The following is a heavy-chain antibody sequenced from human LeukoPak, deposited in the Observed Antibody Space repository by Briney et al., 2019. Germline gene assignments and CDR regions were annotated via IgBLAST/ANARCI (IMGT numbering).Heavy chain of an antibody. Sequence: SETLSLTCTVSGGSISSSSYYWGWIRQPPGKGLEWIGSIYYSGSTYYNPSLKSRVTISVDTSKNQFSLKLSSVTAADTAVYYCARSLPNHYYDSSGALDYWGQGTLVTVSS. CDR2: IYYSGST. V-gene: IGHV4-39*01. CDR1: GGSISSSSYY. CDR3: ARSLPNHYYDSSGALDY. J-gene: IGHJ4*02. D-gene: IGHD3-22*01.